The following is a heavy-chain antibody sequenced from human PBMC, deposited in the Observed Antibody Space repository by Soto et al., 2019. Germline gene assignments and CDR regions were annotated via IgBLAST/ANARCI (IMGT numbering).Heavy chain of an antibody. CDR1: GFTFSSYW. Sequence: TGGSLRLSCAASGFTFSSYWMHWVRQAPGKGLVWVSRINSDGSSTSYADSVKGRFTISRDNAKNTLYLQMNSLRAEDTAVYYCASPYSGSSWANDAFDIWGQGTMATVSS. D-gene: IGHD6-13*01. CDR2: INSDGSST. V-gene: IGHV3-74*01. J-gene: IGHJ3*02. CDR3: ASPYSGSSWANDAFDI.